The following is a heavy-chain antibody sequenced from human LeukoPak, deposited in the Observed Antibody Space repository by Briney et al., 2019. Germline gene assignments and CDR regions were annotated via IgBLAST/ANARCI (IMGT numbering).Heavy chain of an antibody. CDR1: GFTFSSYW. V-gene: IGHV3-7*01. Sequence: PGGSLRLSCAASGFTFSSYWMSWVRQAPGKGLEWVANIKQDGSEKYYVDSVKGRFTISRDNAKNSLYLQMNSLRAEDTAVYYCARDNNREWLVLSGMDVWGQGTTVTVSS. J-gene: IGHJ6*02. CDR2: IKQDGSEK. CDR3: ARDNNREWLVLSGMDV. D-gene: IGHD6-19*01.